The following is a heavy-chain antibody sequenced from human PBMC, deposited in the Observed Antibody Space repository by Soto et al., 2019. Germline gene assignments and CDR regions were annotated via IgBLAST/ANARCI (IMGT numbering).Heavy chain of an antibody. Sequence: QVQVVESGGGVVQPGGSLRLSCTASGFSLSRYGLHWIRQAPGKGLEWVAGLWSNGITRSYADSMKGRFTISRDTSENMLYLQMNSLGAEDTAVYYCPRDLSYWSLLIDHWGQGTLVTVSS. CDR2: LWSNGITR. J-gene: IGHJ4*02. CDR1: GFSLSRYG. D-gene: IGHD2-8*02. CDR3: PRDLSYWSLLIDH. V-gene: IGHV3-33*01.